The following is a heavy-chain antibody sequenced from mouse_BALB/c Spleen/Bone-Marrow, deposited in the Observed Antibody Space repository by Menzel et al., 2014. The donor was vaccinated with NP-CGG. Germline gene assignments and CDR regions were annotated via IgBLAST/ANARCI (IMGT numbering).Heavy chain of an antibody. CDR3: ARPGYYGYQDV. Sequence: EVKLVESGGGLVQPGGSLKLSCAASGFDFSGYWMTWVRQAPGKGLEWIGEINPDSSTINYTPSLKDKFIISRDNAKNALYPQMSKVRSEDTALYYCARPGYYGYQDVWGAGTTVTVSS. V-gene: IGHV4-1*02. J-gene: IGHJ1*01. D-gene: IGHD1-2*01. CDR2: INPDSSTI. CDR1: GFDFSGYW.